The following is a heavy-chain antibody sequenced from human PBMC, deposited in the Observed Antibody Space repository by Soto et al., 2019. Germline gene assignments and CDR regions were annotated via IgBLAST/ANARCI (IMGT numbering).Heavy chain of an antibody. CDR2: IIPIVGTA. CDR1: GGTFSSYA. CDR3: ARDLTGSPL. Sequence: ASVKVSCKASGGTFSSYAISWVRQAPGQGLEWMGGIIPIVGTANYAQKFQGRVTITADESTSTAYRQLISLRSEDTAVYYCARDLTGSPLWGQGTLVTVSS. V-gene: IGHV1-69*13. J-gene: IGHJ4*02. D-gene: IGHD1-20*01.